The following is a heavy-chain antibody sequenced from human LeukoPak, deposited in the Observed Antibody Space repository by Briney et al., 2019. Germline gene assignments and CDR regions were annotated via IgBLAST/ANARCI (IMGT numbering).Heavy chain of an antibody. CDR1: GGTFSSYA. Sequence: SVKVSCKASGGTFSSYAISWVRQAPGQGLEWMGGIIPIFGTANYAQKFQGRVTITADESTSTAYMELSNLRSDDTAVYYCARDAVVAAPNYFGMVVWGQGTTVSVSS. CDR2: IIPIFGTA. J-gene: IGHJ6*02. V-gene: IGHV1-69*13. D-gene: IGHD2-15*01. CDR3: ARDAVVAAPNYFGMVV.